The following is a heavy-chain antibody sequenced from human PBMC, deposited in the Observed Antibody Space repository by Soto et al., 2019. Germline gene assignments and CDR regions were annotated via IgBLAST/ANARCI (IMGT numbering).Heavy chain of an antibody. V-gene: IGHV1-69*13. J-gene: IGHJ4*02. CDR1: GYTFSSYA. Sequence: SVKVSCKASGYTFSSYAISWVRQAPGQGLEWMGGIIPIFGTANYAQKFQGRVTITADESTSTAYMELSSLRSEDTAVYYCARDRTDYDSSAERDKGPHYFDYWGQGTLVTVSS. CDR3: ARDRTDYDSSAERDKGPHYFDY. CDR2: IIPIFGTA. D-gene: IGHD3-22*01.